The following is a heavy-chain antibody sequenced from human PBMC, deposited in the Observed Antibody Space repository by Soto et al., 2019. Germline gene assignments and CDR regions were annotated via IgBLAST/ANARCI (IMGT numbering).Heavy chain of an antibody. V-gene: IGHV3-64*01. J-gene: IGHJ4*02. CDR2: ISSNGGST. CDR3: ARTSQYYFDY. CDR1: GFTFSNYA. Sequence: EVQVVESGGGLVQPGGSLRLSCAASGFTFSNYAMYWVRQAPGKGLEFVSSISSNGGSTYYANSVKGRFTISRDNSKNTLFLQMGSLRAEDMAVYSCARTSQYYFDYWGQGTLVTVSS.